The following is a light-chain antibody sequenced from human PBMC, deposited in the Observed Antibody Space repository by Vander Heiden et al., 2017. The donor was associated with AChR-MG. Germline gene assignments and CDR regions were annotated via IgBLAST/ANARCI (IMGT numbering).Light chain of an antibody. Sequence: DIQMTQSPSSLSASVGCRVTITCRASQSISSYLNWFQQKPGKAPNLLIYGSSSLKRGVPSKFSGSKSGTGFTLTISSLQPEDFATYYCQQTYSVPLTFGGGTKVEI. CDR3: QQTYSVPLT. V-gene: IGKV1-39*01. CDR1: QSISSY. J-gene: IGKJ4*01. CDR2: GSS.